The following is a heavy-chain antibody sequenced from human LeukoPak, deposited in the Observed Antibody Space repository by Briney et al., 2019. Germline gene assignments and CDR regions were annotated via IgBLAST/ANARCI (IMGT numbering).Heavy chain of an antibody. D-gene: IGHD2-2*01. Sequence: GGSLRLSCAASGFTFSSYAMSWVRQAPGKGLEWVASITLSGGSTFYADSVKGRFTISRDNSKNTLYLQMNSLSAEDTAVYYCAKRGNPAVGHHYLDVWSKGTTVSVSS. J-gene: IGHJ6*03. CDR1: GFTFSSYA. V-gene: IGHV3-23*01. CDR2: ITLSGGST. CDR3: AKRGNPAVGHHYLDV.